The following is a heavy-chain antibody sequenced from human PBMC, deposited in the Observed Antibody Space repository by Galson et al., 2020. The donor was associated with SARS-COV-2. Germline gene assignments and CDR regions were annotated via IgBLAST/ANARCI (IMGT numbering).Heavy chain of an antibody. J-gene: IGHJ4*02. CDR3: AREWGDINSSVFDY. CDR1: GYTFISFY. Sequence: ASVKVSCKASGYTFISFYIHWVRQAPGQGLEWMGVINPSGDNTSYAQKLQGRVTVTRDMSTQTVYMELSSLTSEDTAVYYCAREWGDINSSVFDYWGQGSLVVVSS. CDR2: INPSGDNT. V-gene: IGHV1-46*04. D-gene: IGHD2-21*01.